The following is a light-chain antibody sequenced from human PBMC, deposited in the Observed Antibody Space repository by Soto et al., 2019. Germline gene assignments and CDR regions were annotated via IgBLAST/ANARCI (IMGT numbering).Light chain of an antibody. CDR2: EAS. CDR1: SSDVGSYNL. CDR3: AAWDDSLNGGVV. J-gene: IGLJ2*01. Sequence: QSALTQPASVSGSPGQSITISCTGTSSDVGSYNLVSWYQQHPGKAPKLMIYEASKRPSGVSNRFSGSDSGTSASLAISGLQSEDEADYYCAAWDDSLNGGVVFGGGTKLTVL. V-gene: IGLV2-14*02.